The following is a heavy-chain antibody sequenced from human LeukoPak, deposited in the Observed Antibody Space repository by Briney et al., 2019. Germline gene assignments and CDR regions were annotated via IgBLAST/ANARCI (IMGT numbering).Heavy chain of an antibody. CDR3: ARLSGWETIAVADAFDY. CDR1: GGSISSYY. D-gene: IGHD6-19*01. V-gene: IGHV4-59*01. J-gene: IGHJ4*02. CDR2: IYYSGST. Sequence: SETLSLTCTVSGGSISSYYWSWIRQPPGKGLEWIGYIYYSGSTNYNPSLKSRVTISVDTSKNQFSLKLSSVTAADTAVYYCARLSGWETIAVADAFDYWGQGTLVTVSS.